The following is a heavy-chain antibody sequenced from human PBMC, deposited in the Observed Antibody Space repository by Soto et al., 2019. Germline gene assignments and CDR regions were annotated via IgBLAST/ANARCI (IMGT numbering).Heavy chain of an antibody. CDR2: ISAYNGNT. CDR1: GYTFTSYV. D-gene: IGHD4-17*01. J-gene: IGHJ3*02. V-gene: IGHV1-18*01. CDR3: AETGGDYGDDAFDI. Sequence: GSSVKVSCKASGYTFTSYVISWVRHAPGQGLEWMGWISAYNGNTNYAQKLQGRVTMTTDTSTSTAYMELRSLRSDDTAVYYCAETGGDYGDDAFDIWGQGTMVTVSS.